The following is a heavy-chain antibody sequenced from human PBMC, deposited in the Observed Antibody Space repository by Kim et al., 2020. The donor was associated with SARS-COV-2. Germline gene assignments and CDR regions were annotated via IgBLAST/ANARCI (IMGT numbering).Heavy chain of an antibody. V-gene: IGHV4-34*01. D-gene: IGHD6-13*01. CDR2: INHSGST. J-gene: IGHJ4*02. Sequence: SETLSLTCAVYGGSFSGYYWSWIRQPPGKGLEWIGEINHSGSTNYNPSLKSRVTISVDTSKNQFSLKLSSVTAADTAVYYCARSPRGYSSSLQPRWGQGTLVTVSS. CDR3: ARSPRGYSSSLQPR. CDR1: GGSFSGYY.